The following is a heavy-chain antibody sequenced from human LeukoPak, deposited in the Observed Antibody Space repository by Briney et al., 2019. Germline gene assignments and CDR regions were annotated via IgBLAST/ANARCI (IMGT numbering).Heavy chain of an antibody. Sequence: KTSETLSLTCTVSGGSISSNTYYWGWIRQPPGKGLEWIGSIYYSGSTYYNPSLKSRVTISVDTSKHQFSLHLTSVTAADTAVYYCASNTGTVFDYWGQGVLVTVSS. D-gene: IGHD7-27*01. CDR1: GGSISSNTYY. V-gene: IGHV4-39*07. CDR2: IYYSGST. CDR3: ASNTGTVFDY. J-gene: IGHJ4*02.